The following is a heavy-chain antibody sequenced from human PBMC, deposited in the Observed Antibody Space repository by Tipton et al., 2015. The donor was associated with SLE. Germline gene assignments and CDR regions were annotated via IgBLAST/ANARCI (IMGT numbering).Heavy chain of an antibody. CDR2: ISTYNGNT. J-gene: IGHJ3*02. V-gene: IGHV1-18*01. CDR1: GYTFTSYG. Sequence: QLVQSGAEVKKPGASVKVSCKASGYTFTSYGISWVRQAPGHGLEWMGWISTYNGNTNYAQKLQGRVTMTTDTSTGTAYMELRSLRSGDTAVYYCARDGAGFLGWLLNHDAFDIWGQGTMVTVSS. D-gene: IGHD3-3*01. CDR3: ARDGAGFLGWLLNHDAFDI.